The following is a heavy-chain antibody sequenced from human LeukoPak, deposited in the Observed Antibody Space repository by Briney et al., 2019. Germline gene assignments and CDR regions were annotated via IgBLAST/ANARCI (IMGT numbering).Heavy chain of an antibody. J-gene: IGHJ4*02. CDR2: FDPEDGET. Sequence: GASVKVSCKVSGYTLTELSMHWVRQAPGRGLEWMGGFDPEDGETIYAQKFQGRVTVTEDTSTDTAYMELSRLRSDDTAVYYCAREVYCSGGSCYSAVDYWGQGTLVTVSS. D-gene: IGHD2-15*01. V-gene: IGHV1-24*01. CDR1: GYTLTELS. CDR3: AREVYCSGGSCYSAVDY.